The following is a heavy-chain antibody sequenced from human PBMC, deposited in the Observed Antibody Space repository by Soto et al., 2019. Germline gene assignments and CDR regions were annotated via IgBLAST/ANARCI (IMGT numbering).Heavy chain of an antibody. D-gene: IGHD2-2*01. Sequence: ALSRTWSVSGGLIINYYGESFRQPPGKGLEWIGYIYSSGSTNYNPSLKSRVTISVDTSKNQFSLKLSSVTAADTAVYYCARVRYQYYFDYWGQGTLVTVSS. CDR3: ARVRYQYYFDY. CDR1: GGLIINYY. J-gene: IGHJ4*02. CDR2: IYSSGST. V-gene: IGHV4-59*08.